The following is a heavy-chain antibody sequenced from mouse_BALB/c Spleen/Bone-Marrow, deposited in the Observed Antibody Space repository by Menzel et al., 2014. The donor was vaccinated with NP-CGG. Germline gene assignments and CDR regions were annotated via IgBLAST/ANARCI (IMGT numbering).Heavy chain of an antibody. V-gene: IGHV14-3*02. J-gene: IGHJ3*01. CDR1: GFNIKDTY. D-gene: IGHD1-1*01. Sequence: VQLKDSGAELVKPGASVKLSCTASGFNIKDTYMHWVKQRPEQGLEWIGRIDPANGNTKYDPKFQGKATITADTSSNTAYLQLSSLTSEDTAVYYCAFYYYGSSPFAYWGQGTLVTVSA. CDR3: AFYYYGSSPFAY. CDR2: IDPANGNT.